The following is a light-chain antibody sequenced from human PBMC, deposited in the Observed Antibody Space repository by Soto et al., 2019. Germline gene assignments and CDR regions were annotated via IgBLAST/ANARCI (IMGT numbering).Light chain of an antibody. CDR2: KAS. CDR1: QTISTY. Sequence: DIQMTQSPSTLSASVGDRVTITCRASQTISTYLAWLQHKPGTAPKLLIYKASHLESGVPSRFSGSGSETEFTLTISNLQPDDFATYYCQQYNTYPLTFGGGTKVEIK. V-gene: IGKV1-5*03. J-gene: IGKJ4*01. CDR3: QQYNTYPLT.